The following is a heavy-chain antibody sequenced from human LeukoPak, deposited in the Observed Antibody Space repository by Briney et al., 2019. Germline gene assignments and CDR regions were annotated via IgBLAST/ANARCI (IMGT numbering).Heavy chain of an antibody. Sequence: SETLSFNSTAYSCSINSNYWSWNRQPPGKGLEWIGYIYYSGSTNYNPSLKSRVTISVDTSKNQFSLKLSSVTAADTAVYYCARGGGSGHSYYYYGMDVWGQGTTVTVS. J-gene: IGHJ6*02. V-gene: IGHV4-59*01. CDR3: ARGGGSGHSYYYYGMDV. CDR2: IYYSGST. D-gene: IGHD6-19*01. CDR1: SCSINSNY.